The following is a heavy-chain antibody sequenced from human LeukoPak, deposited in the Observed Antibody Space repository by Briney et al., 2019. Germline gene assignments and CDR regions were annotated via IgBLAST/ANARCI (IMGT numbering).Heavy chain of an antibody. CDR1: GFSLSTSGMR. Sequence: ESGPTLVNPTQTLTLTCTFSGFSLSTSGMRVSWIRQPPGKALEWLALIDWDDDKYYSTSLKTRLTISKDTSKNQVVLTMTNMGPVDTATYYCARSKYYDILTGYSPFDYWGQGTLVTVSS. CDR2: IDWDDDK. V-gene: IGHV2-70*01. D-gene: IGHD3-9*01. J-gene: IGHJ4*02. CDR3: ARSKYYDILTGYSPFDY.